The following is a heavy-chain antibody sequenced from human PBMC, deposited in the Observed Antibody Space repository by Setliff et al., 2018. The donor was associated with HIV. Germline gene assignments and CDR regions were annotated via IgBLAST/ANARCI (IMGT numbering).Heavy chain of an antibody. CDR1: GGSFSGYY. Sequence: PSETLSLTCAVYGGSFSGYYWSWVRQPPGKGLEWIGEIYHGGSTNYNSSLKSRVTISVDKSKNQFSVKLRSVTAADTAVYYCARDMTNYYDRSGSFGWFAPWGQGTPVTVSS. V-gene: IGHV4-34*01. D-gene: IGHD3-22*01. J-gene: IGHJ5*02. CDR2: IYHGGST. CDR3: ARDMTNYYDRSGSFGWFAP.